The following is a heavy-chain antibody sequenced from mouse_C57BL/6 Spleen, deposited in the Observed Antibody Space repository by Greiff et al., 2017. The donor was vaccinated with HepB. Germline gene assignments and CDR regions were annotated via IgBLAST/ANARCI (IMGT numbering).Heavy chain of an antibody. CDR1: GYTFTDYY. Sequence: EVQLQQSGPELVKPGASVKISCKASGYTFTDYYMNWVKQSHGKSLEWVGDINPNNGGTSYNQKFKGKATLTVDKSSSTAYMDLSSLTSEDSAVYYCAKGAYEYYFDYWGQGTTLTVSS. D-gene: IGHD6-5*01. CDR3: AKGAYEYYFDY. CDR2: INPNNGGT. J-gene: IGHJ2*01. V-gene: IGHV1-26*01.